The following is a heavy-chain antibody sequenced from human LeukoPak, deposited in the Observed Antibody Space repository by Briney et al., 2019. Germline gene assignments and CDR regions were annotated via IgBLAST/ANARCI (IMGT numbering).Heavy chain of an antibody. D-gene: IGHD6-13*01. J-gene: IGHJ6*02. Sequence: SQTLSLICAISGDSVSSNSAAWNWIRQSPSRGLEWLGRTYYRSKWYNDYAVSVKSRITINPDTSKNQFSLQLNSVTPEDTAVYYCARAVFSSYSSSWYYYYGMDVWGQGTTVTVSS. CDR2: TYYRSKWYN. CDR1: GDSVSSNSAA. V-gene: IGHV6-1*01. CDR3: ARAVFSSYSSSWYYYYGMDV.